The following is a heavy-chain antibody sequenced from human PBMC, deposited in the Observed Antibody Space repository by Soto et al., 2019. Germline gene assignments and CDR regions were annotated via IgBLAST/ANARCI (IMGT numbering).Heavy chain of an antibody. CDR1: GFTVSSYG. J-gene: IGHJ4*02. CDR3: ARDLGGFGELGDY. V-gene: IGHV3-33*01. CDR2: IWSDGSNK. D-gene: IGHD3-10*01. Sequence: QVQLVESGGGVVQPGRSLRLSCAASGFTVSSYGMHGVRQAPGKGLEWVAVIWSDGSNKYYADSVKGRFTISRDNSKNTLYLQMNSLRAEDTAVYYCARDLGGFGELGDYWGQGTLVTVSS.